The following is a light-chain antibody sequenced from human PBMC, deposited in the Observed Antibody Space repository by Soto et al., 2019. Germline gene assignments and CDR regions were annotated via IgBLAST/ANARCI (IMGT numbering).Light chain of an antibody. CDR2: GAS. CDR1: QSVSSN. J-gene: IGKJ2*01. V-gene: IGKV3-15*01. CDR3: QQYNNWPLYT. Sequence: EIVMTQSPATLYVSPGERATLSCRASQSVSSNLAWYQQKPCQAPRLLIYGASTRAPGIPARFSGSGSGTEFTLPLSSLESEDFSVYYCQQYNNWPLYTFGQGTKLEIK.